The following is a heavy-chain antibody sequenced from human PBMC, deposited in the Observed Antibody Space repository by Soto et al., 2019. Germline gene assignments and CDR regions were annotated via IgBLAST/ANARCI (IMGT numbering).Heavy chain of an antibody. CDR2: IYYSVPT. J-gene: IGHJ5*02. CDR1: GGSISTNDYY. Sequence: SETLSLTCSVSGGSISTNDYYWGWVRQPPGKGLEWIGSIYYSVPTYNNPSLKSRITISVDTSKSQLSLKLRSVTAADTAVYYCARIAIVEVVPGAHRKGRLNWFDPWGQGALVTVSS. D-gene: IGHD3-3*01. V-gene: IGHV4-39*01. CDR3: ARIAIVEVVPGAHRKGRLNWFDP.